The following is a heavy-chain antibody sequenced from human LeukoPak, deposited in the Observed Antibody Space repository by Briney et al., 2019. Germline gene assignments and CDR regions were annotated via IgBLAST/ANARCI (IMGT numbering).Heavy chain of an antibody. CDR2: IYTSGST. Sequence: SETLSLTCTVSGGSISSYYWSWIRQPAGKGLEWIGRIYTSGSTNYNPSLKSRVTMSVDTSKNQFSLKLSSVTAADTAVYYCASTLRIPFMLSGYMDVWGKGTTVTVSS. CDR3: ASTLRIPFMLSGYMDV. CDR1: GGSISSYY. V-gene: IGHV4-4*07. J-gene: IGHJ6*03. D-gene: IGHD2-2*02.